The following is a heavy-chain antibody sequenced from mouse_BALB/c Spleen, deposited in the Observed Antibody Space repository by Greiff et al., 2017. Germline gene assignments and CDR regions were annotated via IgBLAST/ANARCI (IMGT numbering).Heavy chain of an antibody. V-gene: IGHV1S135*01. CDR2: IDPFNGGT. CDR1: GYSFTSYY. CDR3: ARILRRFAY. D-gene: IGHD1-2*01. J-gene: IGHJ3*01. Sequence: VQLKQSGPELMKPGASVKISCKASGYSFTSYYMHWVKQSHGKSLEWIGYIDPFNGGTSYNQKFKGKATLTVDKSSSTAYMHLSSLTSEDSAVYYCARILRRFAYWGQGTLVTVSA.